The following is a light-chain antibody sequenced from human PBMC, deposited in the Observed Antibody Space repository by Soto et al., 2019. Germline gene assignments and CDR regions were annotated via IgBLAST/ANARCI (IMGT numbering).Light chain of an antibody. CDR1: QDISNY. CDR3: QQTYNPPRT. J-gene: IGKJ1*01. V-gene: IGKV1-39*01. Sequence: DIQMTQSPSSLSASVGDRVTITCQASQDISNYLNWYQQRPGKAPKLLIYAASTLQSGVPSRFGGSGSGTDFTLTITSLQPEDFATYFCQQTYNPPRTFGQGTRL. CDR2: AAS.